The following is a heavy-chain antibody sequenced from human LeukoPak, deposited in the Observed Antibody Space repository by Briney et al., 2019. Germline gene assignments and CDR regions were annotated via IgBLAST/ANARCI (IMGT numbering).Heavy chain of an antibody. CDR3: AAAILYYYGMDV. Sequence: GGSLRLSCAASGFTFSSYGMHSVRQAPGRGREWVAVIWYDGSNKYYADSVKGRFTISRDNSKNTLYLQMNSLRVEDTAVYYCAAAILYYYGMDVWGQGTTVTVSS. D-gene: IGHD2-2*02. CDR1: GFTFSSYG. J-gene: IGHJ6*02. V-gene: IGHV3-33*01. CDR2: IWYDGSNK.